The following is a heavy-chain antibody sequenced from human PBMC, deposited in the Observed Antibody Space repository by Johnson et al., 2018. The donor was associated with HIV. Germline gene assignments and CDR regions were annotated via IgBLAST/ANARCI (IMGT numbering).Heavy chain of an antibody. CDR1: GFTFDDYG. Sequence: VQLVESGGGVIRPGGSLRLSCAASGFTFDDYGMSWVRQAPGKGLEWVSGINWNGGSIGYADSVKGRFTLSRDNAKNSLYPQMNSLRVEDTALYYCARTIAVVILDAFDMWGQGTMVTVSS. J-gene: IGHJ3*02. D-gene: IGHD3-22*01. V-gene: IGHV3-20*04. CDR2: INWNGGSI. CDR3: ARTIAVVILDAFDM.